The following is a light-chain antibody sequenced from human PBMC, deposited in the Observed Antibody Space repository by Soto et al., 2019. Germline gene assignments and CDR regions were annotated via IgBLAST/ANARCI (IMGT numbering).Light chain of an antibody. CDR2: GAS. CDR1: QSVSNY. J-gene: IGKJ1*01. V-gene: IGKV3-15*01. Sequence: DIVLTQSPGTLSLSPGDRATLSCRASQSVSNYVAWYQQRPGQAPRLLIYGASTRATGIPARFSGSGSGTEFTLTISSLQSEDFAVYYCQQYNNWGTFGQGTKVDIK. CDR3: QQYNNWGT.